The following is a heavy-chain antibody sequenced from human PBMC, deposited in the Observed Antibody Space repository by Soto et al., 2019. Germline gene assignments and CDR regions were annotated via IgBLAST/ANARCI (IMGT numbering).Heavy chain of an antibody. CDR1: GFAVSSNY. CDR2: FDSGGNT. Sequence: GGSLRLSCAASGFAVSSNYMNWVRQAPGKGLEWVSVFDSGGNTYYADTVKGRFTISRDESKNTLYLQMNSLRADDTAVYYCARDRWASVWGKGTTVTVSS. CDR3: ARDRWASV. D-gene: IGHD1-26*01. J-gene: IGHJ6*04. V-gene: IGHV3-66*01.